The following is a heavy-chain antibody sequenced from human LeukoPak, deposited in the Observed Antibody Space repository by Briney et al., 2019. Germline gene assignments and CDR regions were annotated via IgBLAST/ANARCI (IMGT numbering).Heavy chain of an antibody. CDR1: GFTFSSYG. J-gene: IGHJ6*02. CDR2: IWYDGSNK. V-gene: IGHV3-33*06. CDR3: AKSSLLPREEDYYYYYGMDV. Sequence: SGGSLRLSCAASGFTFSSYGMHWVRQAPGKGLEWVSVIWYDGSNKYYADSVKGRFTISRDNSKNTLYLQMNSLRAEDTAVYYCAKSSLLPREEDYYYYYGMDVWGQGTTVAVSS.